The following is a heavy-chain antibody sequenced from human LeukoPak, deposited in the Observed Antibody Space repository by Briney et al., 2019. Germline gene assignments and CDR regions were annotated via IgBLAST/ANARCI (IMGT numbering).Heavy chain of an antibody. V-gene: IGHV4-59*01. CDR3: ARAEYYYDSSGYYYTFDY. Sequence: PSETLSLTCTVSGGSISSYYWSWIRQPPGKGLEWIGYIYYSGSTNYNPSLKSRVTISVDTSKNQFSLKLSSVTAADTAVYYCARAEYYYDSSGYYYTFDYWGQGTLVTVSS. CDR2: IYYSGST. CDR1: GGSISSYY. J-gene: IGHJ4*02. D-gene: IGHD3-22*01.